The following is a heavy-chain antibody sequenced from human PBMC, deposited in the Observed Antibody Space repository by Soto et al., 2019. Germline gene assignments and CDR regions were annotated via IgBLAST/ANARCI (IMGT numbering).Heavy chain of an antibody. CDR3: VKDESINWYSGHFRH. CDR1: GFTFSMYW. D-gene: IGHD6-13*01. Sequence: EVQLVESGGGLVQPGGSLRLSCAASGFTFSMYWMHWVRQVPGKGPEWVSRINDDGISTNYADSVKGRFTISRDNAKNTLYLQMNSLSAEDTAFYYCVKDESINWYSGHFRHWGQGTLVTVSS. J-gene: IGHJ1*01. V-gene: IGHV3-74*01. CDR2: INDDGIST.